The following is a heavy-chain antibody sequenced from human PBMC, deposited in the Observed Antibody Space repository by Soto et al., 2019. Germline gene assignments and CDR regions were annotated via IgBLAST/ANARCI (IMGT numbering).Heavy chain of an antibody. D-gene: IGHD3-22*01. CDR2: INPSGGST. V-gene: IGHV1-46*03. Sequence: QVQLVQSGAEVKKPGASVKVSCKASGYTFTSYYMHWVRQAPGQGLEWMGIINPSGGSTSYAQKFQGXDTGSXXTSTSTVYMEMSSLRSEDTAVYYCARDGSGYAFDYWGQGTLVTVSS. J-gene: IGHJ4*02. CDR1: GYTFTSYY. CDR3: ARDGSGYAFDY.